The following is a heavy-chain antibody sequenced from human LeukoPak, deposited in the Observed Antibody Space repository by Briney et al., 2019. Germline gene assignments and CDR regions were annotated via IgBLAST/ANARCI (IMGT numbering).Heavy chain of an antibody. CDR2: IIPIFGTA. CDR1: GGTFSSYA. Sequence: SVKVSCKASGGTFSSYAISWVRQAPGRGLEWMGGIIPIFGTANYAQKFQGRVTITADESTSTAYMELSSLRSEDTAVYYCAKDARWYGWIGEDYFDYWGQGTLVTVSS. J-gene: IGHJ4*02. CDR3: AKDARWYGWIGEDYFDY. V-gene: IGHV1-69*13. D-gene: IGHD6-13*01.